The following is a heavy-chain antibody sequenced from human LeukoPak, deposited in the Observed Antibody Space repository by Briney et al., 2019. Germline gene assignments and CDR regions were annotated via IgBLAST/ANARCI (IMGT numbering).Heavy chain of an antibody. V-gene: IGHV3-23*01. CDR1: GFTFSSYA. Sequence: KSGGSLRLSCAASGFTFSSYAMSWVRQAPGKGLEWVSAISGSGGSTYYADSVKGRFTISRDNSKNTLYLQMNSLRAEDTAVYYCATDRGGYGSGSYDYWGQGTLVTVSS. D-gene: IGHD3-10*01. CDR2: ISGSGGST. CDR3: ATDRGGYGSGSYDY. J-gene: IGHJ4*02.